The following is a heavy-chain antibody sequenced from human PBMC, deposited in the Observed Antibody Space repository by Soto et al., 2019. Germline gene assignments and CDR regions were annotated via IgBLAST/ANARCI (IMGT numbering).Heavy chain of an antibody. CDR3: AKRLVTPSRYFDF. CDR2: IIASGADT. CDR1: GISFSSYG. D-gene: IGHD3-10*01. V-gene: IGHV3-23*01. Sequence: EVQVLESGGGLVQPGGSLRLSCVVSGISFSSYGMSWVRQAPGKGLEWVSSIIASGADTYYVDSVKGRFTVSRDNSKNTLYLKMNSLRAEDTAVYYCAKRLVTPSRYFDFWGQGTLVTVSS. J-gene: IGHJ4*02.